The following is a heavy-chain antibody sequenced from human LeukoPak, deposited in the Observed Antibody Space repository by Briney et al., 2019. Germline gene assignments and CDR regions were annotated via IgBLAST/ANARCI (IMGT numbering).Heavy chain of an antibody. D-gene: IGHD6-13*01. J-gene: IGHJ4*02. V-gene: IGHV4-34*01. Sequence: SETLSLTCAVYGGSFSGYYWSWIRQPPEKGLEWIGEINHSGSTNYNPSLKSRVTISVDTSKNQFSLKLSSVTAADTAVYYCARGWPGIAAFWGQGTLVTVSS. CDR1: GGSFSGYY. CDR3: ARGWPGIAAF. CDR2: INHSGST.